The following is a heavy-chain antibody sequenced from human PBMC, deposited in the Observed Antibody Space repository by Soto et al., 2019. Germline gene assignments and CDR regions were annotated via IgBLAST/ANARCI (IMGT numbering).Heavy chain of an antibody. CDR2: INAGNGNT. CDR3: ARGRDFQH. J-gene: IGHJ1*01. CDR1: GYTFTSYA. Sequence: AALKVSCKASGYTFTSYAMHWVRQAPGQRLEWMGWINAGNGNTKYSQKFQGRVTITRDTSASTAYMELSSLRSEDNAVYYCARGRDFQHWGQGTLVTDSS. V-gene: IGHV1-3*01.